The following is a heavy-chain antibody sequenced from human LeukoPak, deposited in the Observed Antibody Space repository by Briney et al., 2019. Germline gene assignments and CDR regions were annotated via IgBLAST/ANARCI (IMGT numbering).Heavy chain of an antibody. J-gene: IGHJ4*02. V-gene: IGHV3-7*04. CDR1: GFTFSTYW. Sequence: PGGSLRLSCAASGFTFSTYWMSWVRQAPGKGREWVANIHQDGNKKYYVDSVKGRFTISRDNVKNSLYLRMNSLRAEDTAVYYCARGDKFSGDYWGQGTLVTVSS. CDR3: ARGDKFSGDY. D-gene: IGHD2-15*01. CDR2: IHQDGNKK.